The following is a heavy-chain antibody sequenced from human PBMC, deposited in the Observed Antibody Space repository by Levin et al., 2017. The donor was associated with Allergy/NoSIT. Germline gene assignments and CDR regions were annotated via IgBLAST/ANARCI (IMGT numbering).Heavy chain of an antibody. CDR2: ISYDGSNK. CDR1: GFTFSSYA. V-gene: IGHV3-30-3*01. Sequence: QPGGSLRLSCAASGFTFSSYAMHWVRQAPGKGLEWVAVISYDGSNKYYADSVKGRFTISRDNSKNTLYLQMNSLRAEDTAVYYCARGGDYYYSGMDVWGQGTTVTVSS. CDR3: ARGGDYYYSGMDV. J-gene: IGHJ6*02.